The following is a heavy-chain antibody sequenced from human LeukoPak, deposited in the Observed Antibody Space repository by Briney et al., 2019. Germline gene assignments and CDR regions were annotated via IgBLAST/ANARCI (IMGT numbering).Heavy chain of an antibody. CDR3: AKKTRDGYNPFDY. CDR2: GS. V-gene: IGHV3-23*01. CDR1: GFTFSRYA. J-gene: IGHJ4*02. D-gene: IGHD5-24*01. Sequence: GGALRLSCAASGFTFSRYAMSWVRQAPGKGLGWVCGSANSVESRFTISRDNSKNTLYLEINSLRAEDTAVYYCAKKTRDGYNPFDYLGQGTLVTVSS.